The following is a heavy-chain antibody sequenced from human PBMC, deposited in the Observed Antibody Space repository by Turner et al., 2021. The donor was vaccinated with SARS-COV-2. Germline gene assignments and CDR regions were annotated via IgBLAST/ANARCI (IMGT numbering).Heavy chain of an antibody. CDR1: GCSISSSSYY. Sequence: QLQLQESGPGLVQPSETLSLPCTVSGCSISSSSYYWGWIRQPPGKGLEWIGSIYYSGSTYYNPSLKSRVTISVDTSKNQFSRKLSSVTAADTAVYYCARQGREQWLASNWFDPWGQGTLVTVSS. J-gene: IGHJ5*02. CDR2: IYYSGST. CDR3: ARQGREQWLASNWFDP. V-gene: IGHV4-39*01. D-gene: IGHD6-19*01.